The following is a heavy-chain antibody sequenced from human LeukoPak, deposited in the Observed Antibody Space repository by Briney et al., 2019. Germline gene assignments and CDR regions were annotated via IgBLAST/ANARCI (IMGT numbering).Heavy chain of an antibody. V-gene: IGHV1-69*01. J-gene: IGHJ4*02. CDR1: GGTFSSYA. CDR2: IIPIFGTA. Sequence: ASVKVSCKASGGTFSSYAISWVRQAPGQGLEWMGGIIPIFGTANYAQKFQGRVTITADESTSTAYMELSSLRSEDTAVYYCARLYCGGDCGDYWGQGTLVTVSS. CDR3: ARLYCGGDCGDY. D-gene: IGHD2-21*02.